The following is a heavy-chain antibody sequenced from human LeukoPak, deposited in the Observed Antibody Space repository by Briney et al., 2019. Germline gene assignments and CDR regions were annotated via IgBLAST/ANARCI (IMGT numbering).Heavy chain of an antibody. CDR1: GYTFTGYY. J-gene: IGHJ5*02. Sequence: ASVKVSCKASGYTFTGYYMHWVRQAPGQGLEWMGWINPNSGGTNYAQKFQGRVTMTRDTSISTAYMEPSRLRSDDTAVYYCARDLSSSSNWFDPWGQGTLVIVSS. V-gene: IGHV1-2*02. CDR3: ARDLSSSSNWFDP. CDR2: INPNSGGT. D-gene: IGHD6-6*01.